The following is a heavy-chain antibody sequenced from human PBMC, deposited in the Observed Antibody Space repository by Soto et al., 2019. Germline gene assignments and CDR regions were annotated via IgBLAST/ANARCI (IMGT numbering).Heavy chain of an antibody. J-gene: IGHJ4*02. D-gene: IGHD2-2*01. V-gene: IGHV4-30-2*01. CDR1: GDSISSGGYS. Sequence: TLSLTCAVSGDSISSGGYSWSWIRQPPGKGLERIGYIYHSGSTYYNPSLKSRVTISVDRSKNQFSLKLSSVTAADTAVYYCARVPDRWGQGTLVTVSS. CDR3: ARVPDR. CDR2: IYHSGST.